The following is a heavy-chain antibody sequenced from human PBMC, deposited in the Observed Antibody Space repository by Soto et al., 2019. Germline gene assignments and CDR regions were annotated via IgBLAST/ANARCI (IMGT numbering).Heavy chain of an antibody. CDR2: ISYDGSNK. J-gene: IGHJ4*02. Sequence: GGSLRLSCAASGFTFSSYDMHWVRQAPGKGLEWVAVISYDGSNKYYADSVKGRFTISRDNSENTLYLQMNSLRAEDTAVYYCARTCSGGTCSFDYWGRGTLVTVSS. D-gene: IGHD2-15*01. V-gene: IGHV3-30*14. CDR1: GFTFSSYD. CDR3: ARTCSGGTCSFDY.